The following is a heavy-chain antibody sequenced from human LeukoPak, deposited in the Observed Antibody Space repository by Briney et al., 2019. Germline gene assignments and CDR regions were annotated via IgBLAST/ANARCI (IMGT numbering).Heavy chain of an antibody. Sequence: PSETLTLTCAVSGGSFSGYYWSWIRQPPGMGLDWVAEINHSGSTNYNPSPRSRVTTTVDKTKNNLSPLLIAVNAADTAVYYCASGRRRYGGAGSYYTPFDCWRQPRLVTAS. CDR2: INHSGST. V-gene: IGHV4-34*01. CDR3: ASGRRRYGGAGSYYTPFDC. D-gene: IGHD3-10*01. J-gene: IGHJ4*02. CDR1: GGSFSGYY.